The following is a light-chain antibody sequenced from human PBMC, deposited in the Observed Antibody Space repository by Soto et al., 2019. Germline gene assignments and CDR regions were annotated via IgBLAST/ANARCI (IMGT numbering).Light chain of an antibody. Sequence: QSALTQPASVSGSPGQSIIISCTGTSSDVGAYNYVSWYQQHPGRAPRLMISDVINRPSGVSDRFSGSKSGNTASLTISALQAEDEADYYCSSFTGSSTLYVFGSGTKLTVL. J-gene: IGLJ1*01. V-gene: IGLV2-14*03. CDR3: SSFTGSSTLYV. CDR1: SSDVGAYNY. CDR2: DVI.